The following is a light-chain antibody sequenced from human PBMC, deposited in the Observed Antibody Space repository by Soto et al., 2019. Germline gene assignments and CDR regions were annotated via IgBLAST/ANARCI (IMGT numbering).Light chain of an antibody. Sequence: QSVLTQPASVSGSPGQSITISYTGTSSDVGGYNYVSWYQQHPGKAPKLLIYEVSNRPSGVSNRFTASKSGNTASLTISGLQAEDEADYYCNSYTSSTTLVFGGGTKVTVL. J-gene: IGLJ2*01. CDR2: EVS. V-gene: IGLV2-14*01. CDR1: SSDVGGYNY. CDR3: NSYTSSTTLV.